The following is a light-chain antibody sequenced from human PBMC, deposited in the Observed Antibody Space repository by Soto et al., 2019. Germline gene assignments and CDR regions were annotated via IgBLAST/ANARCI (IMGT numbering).Light chain of an antibody. V-gene: IGLV1-40*01. CDR1: SSNIGADFV. J-gene: IGLJ1*01. CDR3: QSYDSSLSGSYV. CDR2: GTS. Sequence: QSVLTQPPSVSGAPGKRVTISCTGSSSNIGADFVVHWYQQLPGTAPKLRIYGTSNRPSGVPDLFSGSKSGTSASLAITGLQAEDEADYFCQSYDSSLSGSYVFGAGTKVTVL.